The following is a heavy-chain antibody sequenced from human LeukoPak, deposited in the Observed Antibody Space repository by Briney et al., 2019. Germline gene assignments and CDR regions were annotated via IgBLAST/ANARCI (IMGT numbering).Heavy chain of an antibody. CDR1: GVTFSSHS. V-gene: IGHV3-74*01. Sequence: GGSLRLSCAAAGVTFSSHSMHWVRQAPGKGLVWVSGISNDGTSTTYADSVKGRFTISRDNAKNTLYLQMHSLRAEDTAVYSCARGWFGPDSCGQGTLVTVSS. CDR2: ISNDGTST. J-gene: IGHJ5*01. CDR3: ARGWFGPDS. D-gene: IGHD3-10*01.